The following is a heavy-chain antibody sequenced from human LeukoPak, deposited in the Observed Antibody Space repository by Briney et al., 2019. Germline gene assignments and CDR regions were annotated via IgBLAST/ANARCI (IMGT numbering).Heavy chain of an antibody. J-gene: IGHJ4*02. CDR3: ARVGKDGSGSYYNVVLLDY. D-gene: IGHD3-10*01. CDR2: ISSSSSTI. V-gene: IGHV3-48*01. CDR1: GFTFSSYS. Sequence: GGSLRLSCAASGFTFSSYSMNWVRQAPGKGLEWVSYISSSSSTIYYADSVKGRFTISRDNAKNSLYLQMNSLRAEDTAVYYCARVGKDGSGSYYNVVLLDYWGQGTLVTVSS.